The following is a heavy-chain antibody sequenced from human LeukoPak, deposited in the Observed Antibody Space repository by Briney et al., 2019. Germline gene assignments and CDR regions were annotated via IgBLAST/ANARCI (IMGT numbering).Heavy chain of an antibody. Sequence: GGSLRLSCAASGFTFSSYEMNWVRQAAGKGLEWVSYISSSGSTIYYADSLKGRFTISRDNAKNSLYLQMNSLRAEDTAVYYCASQYSSGWPPDYWGQGTLVTVSS. V-gene: IGHV3-48*03. D-gene: IGHD6-19*01. CDR1: GFTFSSYE. J-gene: IGHJ4*02. CDR3: ASQYSSGWPPDY. CDR2: ISSSGSTI.